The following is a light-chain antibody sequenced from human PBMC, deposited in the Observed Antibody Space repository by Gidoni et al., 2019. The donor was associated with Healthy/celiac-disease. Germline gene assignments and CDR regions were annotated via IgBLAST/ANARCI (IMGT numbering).Light chain of an antibody. Sequence: EIVLTQSPATLSLSPGERATLSCRASQSVSSYLAWYQQKPGQAHRLLIYDASNRATGIPARLSGSGSGTDFTLTISSLEPEDFAVYYCQQRSNWLPGVTFXXXTKVDIK. J-gene: IGKJ3*01. CDR3: QQRSNWLPGVT. CDR2: DAS. V-gene: IGKV3-11*01. CDR1: QSVSSY.